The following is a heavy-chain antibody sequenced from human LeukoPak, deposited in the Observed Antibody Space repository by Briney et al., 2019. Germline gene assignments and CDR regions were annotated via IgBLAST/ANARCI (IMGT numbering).Heavy chain of an antibody. CDR3: ARVPNPRNTYGYNDK. D-gene: IGHD5-18*01. J-gene: IGHJ4*02. V-gene: IGHV1-18*04. CDR2: IRGYNGHT. CDR1: GYAFSDHG. Sequence: GASVKVSCTASGYAFSDHGVNWVRQAPGQGLAWMGWIRGYNGHTNYPQKFQERLMVTTDRSTNTAYLELRSLRSDDTAVYYCARVPNPRNTYGYNDKWGQGTLVTVSS.